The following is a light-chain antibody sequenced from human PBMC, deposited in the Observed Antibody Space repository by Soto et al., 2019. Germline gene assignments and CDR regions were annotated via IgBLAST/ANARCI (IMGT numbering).Light chain of an antibody. CDR1: SVRSDHA. Sequence: QPVLTQSPSASAPLGASVNLTCNLTSVRSDHAIAWHQQQPEKGPRYLMKVNSDGSHNKGDGIPDRFSGSRSGAERYLTISSLQSEDEADYYCQTWGMGINWVFGGGTKLTVL. CDR3: QTWGMGINWV. V-gene: IGLV4-69*01. J-gene: IGLJ3*02. CDR2: VNSDGSH.